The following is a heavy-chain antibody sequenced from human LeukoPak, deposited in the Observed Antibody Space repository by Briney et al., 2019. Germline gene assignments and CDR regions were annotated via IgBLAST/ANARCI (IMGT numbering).Heavy chain of an antibody. J-gene: IGHJ4*02. D-gene: IGHD3-10*01. Sequence: PGGSLRLSCAASGSTFSSYAMHWVRQAPGKGLEWVAVISYDGSNKYYADSVKGRFTISRDNSKNTLYLQMNSLRAEDTAVYYCARGGFLLWFGELRDFDYWGQGTLVTVSS. CDR1: GSTFSSYA. V-gene: IGHV3-30-3*01. CDR2: ISYDGSNK. CDR3: ARGGFLLWFGELRDFDY.